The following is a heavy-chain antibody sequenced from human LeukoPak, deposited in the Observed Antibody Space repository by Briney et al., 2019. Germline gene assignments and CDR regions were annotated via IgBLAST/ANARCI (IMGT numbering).Heavy chain of an antibody. CDR3: ARDPPATVTTGAYYFDY. D-gene: IGHD4-17*01. V-gene: IGHV1-8*03. Sequence: ASVKVSCKASGYTFTSYDINWVRQATGQGLEWMGWMNPNSGNTGYAQKFQGRVTITRNTSISTAYMELGSLRSEDTAVYYCARDPPATVTTGAYYFDYWGQGTLVTVSS. CDR2: MNPNSGNT. J-gene: IGHJ4*02. CDR1: GYTFTSYD.